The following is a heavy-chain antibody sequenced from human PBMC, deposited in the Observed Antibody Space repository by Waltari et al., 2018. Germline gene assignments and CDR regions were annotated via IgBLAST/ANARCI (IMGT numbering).Heavy chain of an antibody. CDR1: GFTFSSYA. CDR3: AKARTPITMIVVVIKSEGDY. J-gene: IGHJ4*02. CDR2: ISGSGGST. V-gene: IGHV3-23*01. Sequence: EVQLLESGGGLVQPGGSLRLSCAASGFTFSSYAMSWVRQAPGKGLEWVSAISGSGGSTYYADSAKGRLSTSRDNSKTTLYLQMNSLRAEDTAVYYCAKARTPITMIVVVIKSEGDYWGQGTLVTVSS. D-gene: IGHD3-22*01.